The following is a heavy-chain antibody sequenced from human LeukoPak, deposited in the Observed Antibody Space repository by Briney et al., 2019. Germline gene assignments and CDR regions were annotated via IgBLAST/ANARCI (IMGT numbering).Heavy chain of an antibody. Sequence: GGSLRLSCAASGFTFSSYWMSWVRQAPGKGLEWVANTNLDGSEKYYVDSVKGRFTISRDNTKNSLYLQMHSLRAEDTAVYYCGRDKKWLQYYYGVDVWGQGTTVIVSS. CDR1: GFTFSSYW. V-gene: IGHV3-7*01. CDR3: GRDKKWLQYYYGVDV. D-gene: IGHD5-12*01. CDR2: TNLDGSEK. J-gene: IGHJ6*02.